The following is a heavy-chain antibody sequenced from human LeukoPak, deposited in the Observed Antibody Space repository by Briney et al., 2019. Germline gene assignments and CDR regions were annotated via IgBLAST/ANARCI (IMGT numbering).Heavy chain of an antibody. V-gene: IGHV1-18*01. D-gene: IGHD2-2*01. Sequence: VASVKVSCKASGYTFTSYGISWVRQAPGQGLEWMGWISGDNGSTNYAQKLQGRVTTTTDTSTTTAYMELRSLRSDDSAIYYCAREDTRRGSRGYFDYWGQGTLVTVSS. J-gene: IGHJ4*02. CDR1: GYTFTSYG. CDR3: AREDTRRGSRGYFDY. CDR2: ISGDNGST.